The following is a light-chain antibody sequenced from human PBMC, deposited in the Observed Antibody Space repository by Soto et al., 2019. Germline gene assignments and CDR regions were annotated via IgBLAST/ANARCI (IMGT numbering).Light chain of an antibody. CDR3: QQYNNWPR. V-gene: IGKV1D-13*01. CDR2: AAS. Sequence: AIQLTQSPSSLSASVGDRVTITCRASQDISSYLGWYQQKPGKAPKLLIYAASSRATGIPARFSGSGSGTEFTLTISSLQSEDFAVYYCQQYNNWPRFGQGTKVDI. CDR1: QDISSY. J-gene: IGKJ1*01.